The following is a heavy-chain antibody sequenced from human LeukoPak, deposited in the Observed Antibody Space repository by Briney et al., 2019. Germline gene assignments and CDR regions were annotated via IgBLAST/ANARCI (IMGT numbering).Heavy chain of an antibody. CDR2: INQDGSEK. D-gene: IGHD3-3*01. CDR1: GFSFSSYW. V-gene: IGHV3-7*01. CDR3: ARDLRPYYDFWSGYSGVDY. Sequence: ESLTLSCAASGFSFSSYWMSWVRQAPGKGLEWVANINQDGSEKYYVDSVKGRFTISRDNAKNSLYLQMNSLRAEDTAVYYCARDLRPYYDFWSGYSGVDYWGQGTLVTVSS. J-gene: IGHJ4*02.